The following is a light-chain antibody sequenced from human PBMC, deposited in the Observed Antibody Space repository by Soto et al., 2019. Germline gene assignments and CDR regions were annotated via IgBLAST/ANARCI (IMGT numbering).Light chain of an antibody. CDR1: QSLTTRY. V-gene: IGKV3-20*01. CDR2: GAS. CDR3: QHDGSSPT. Sequence: EVVLTQSPGTLSLFPGERATLSCRASQSLTTRYLAWYQQKPGQAPRLLIYGASSRATGIPDRFSGSGSGTDFTLTIIRLEHEDLAVYSCQHDGSSPTCGQGTRLEIK. J-gene: IGKJ5*01.